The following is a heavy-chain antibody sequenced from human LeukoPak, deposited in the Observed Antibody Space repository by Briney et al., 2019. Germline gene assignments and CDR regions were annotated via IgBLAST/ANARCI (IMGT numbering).Heavy chain of an antibody. CDR2: LSDSGGST. V-gene: IGHV3-23*01. D-gene: IGHD3-22*01. J-gene: IGHJ4*02. CDR3: AKRGVVIRVILVGFHKEAYYFDS. CDR1: GITLSNYG. Sequence: AGGSLRLSCPVSGITLSNYGMSWVRQAPGKGLEWVAGLSDSGGSTNYADSVKGRFTTSRDNPKNTLYLQMNSLRAEDTAVYFCAKRGVVIRVILVGFHKEAYYFDSWGQGALVTVSS.